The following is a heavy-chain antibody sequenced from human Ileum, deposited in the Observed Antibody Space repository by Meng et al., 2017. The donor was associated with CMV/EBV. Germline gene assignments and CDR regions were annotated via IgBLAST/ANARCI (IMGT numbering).Heavy chain of an antibody. CDR2: IYSSGRT. J-gene: IGHJ4*02. Sequence: SETLSLTCTVSGASISRCEYYWNWIRQPPGTGLEWIGYIYSSGRTFYNWSLKSRVTISIDTSKNQFSLNLRSVTAADTAVYYCTRSDDFSNYDDFWGQGKLVTVSS. CDR1: GASISRCEYY. V-gene: IGHV4-30-4*01. CDR3: TRSDDFSNYDDF. D-gene: IGHD4-11*01.